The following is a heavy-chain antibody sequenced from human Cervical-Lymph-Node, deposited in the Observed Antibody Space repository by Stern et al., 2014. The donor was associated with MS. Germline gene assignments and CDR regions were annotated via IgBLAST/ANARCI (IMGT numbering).Heavy chain of an antibody. CDR3: ARGGRGVGLEY. D-gene: IGHD3-10*01. Sequence: VQLVESGGGVVQPWRSLSLSCVASGFTFSTYAMHWVRQAPGKGLGWVAFVSYDGTQRNSTDSVKGRFTISRDNSKNTLYLHMNSLRDEDTAVYCCARGGRGVGLEYWGQGALVTVSS. CDR1: GFTFSTYA. V-gene: IGHV3-30-3*01. J-gene: IGHJ4*02. CDR2: VSYDGTQR.